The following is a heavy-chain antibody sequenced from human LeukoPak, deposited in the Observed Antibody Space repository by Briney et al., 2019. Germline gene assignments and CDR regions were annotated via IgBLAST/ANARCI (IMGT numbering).Heavy chain of an antibody. J-gene: IGHJ5*02. D-gene: IGHD2-8*01. CDR3: ARDLPYCTNGVCYIHNWFDL. CDR2: IYTSGST. CDR1: GGSISSYY. V-gene: IGHV4-4*07. Sequence: PSETLSLTCTVSGGSISSYYWSWIRQPAGKGLEWIGRIYTSGSTNYNPSLKSRVTMSVDTSKNQFSLKLSSVTAADTAVYYCARDLPYCTNGVCYIHNWFDLWGQGTLVTVSS.